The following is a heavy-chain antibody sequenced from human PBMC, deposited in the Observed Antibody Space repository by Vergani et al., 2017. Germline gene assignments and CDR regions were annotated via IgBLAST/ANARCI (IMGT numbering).Heavy chain of an antibody. CDR3: ARSGYYYESSGYYRN. D-gene: IGHD3-22*01. CDR2: IYSGGST. V-gene: IGHV3-66*01. CDR1: GFTVSSNY. Sequence: EVQLVESGGGLVQPGGSLRLSCAASGFTVSSNYMSWVRQAPGKGLEWVSVIYSGGSTYYADSVKGRFTISRDNSKNTLYLQMNSLRAEDTAVYYCARSGYYYESSGYYRNWGQGTLVTVSS. J-gene: IGHJ4*02.